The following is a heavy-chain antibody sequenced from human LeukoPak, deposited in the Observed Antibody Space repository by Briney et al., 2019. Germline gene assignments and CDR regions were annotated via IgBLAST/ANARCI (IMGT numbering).Heavy chain of an antibody. CDR1: GFTFSSYD. J-gene: IGHJ3*02. V-gene: IGHV3-13*01. CDR3: ARGKGTVLGAFDI. Sequence: GGSLRLSCAASGFTFSSYDMHWVRQATGKGLEWVSGIGSEGDIYYPDSVRGRFTISRENAQNSVYLQMNSLRAGDTAVYYCARGKGTVLGAFDIWGQGTMVTVSS. CDR2: IGSEGDI. D-gene: IGHD3-3*02.